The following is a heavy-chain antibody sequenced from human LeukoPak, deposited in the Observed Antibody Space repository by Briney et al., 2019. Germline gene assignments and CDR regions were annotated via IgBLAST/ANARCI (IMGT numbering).Heavy chain of an antibody. CDR2: IIPILGIA. D-gene: IGHD6-19*01. V-gene: IGHV1-69*04. CDR3: ARDKGLSLAGTYDFQH. J-gene: IGHJ1*01. CDR1: GGAFSSYA. Sequence: SVKVSCKASGGAFSSYAISWVRQAPGQGLEWMGRIIPILGIANYAQKFQGRVTITADKSTSTAYMELSSLRSEDTAVYYCARDKGLSLAGTYDFQHWGQGTLVTVSS.